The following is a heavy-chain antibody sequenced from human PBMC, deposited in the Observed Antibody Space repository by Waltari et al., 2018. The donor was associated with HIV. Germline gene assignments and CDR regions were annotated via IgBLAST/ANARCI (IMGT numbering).Heavy chain of an antibody. J-gene: IGHJ6*02. V-gene: IGHV4-34*01. Sequence: QVQLQQWGAGLLKPSETLSLTCAVYGGSFSGYYWSWIRQPPGKGLEWIGEINHSRSPNHNPALKSRVTISVDTSNNQFSLKLSSVTAADTAVYYCARGFDVVVPAASPVYYYYGMDVWGQGTTVTVSS. CDR2: INHSRSP. D-gene: IGHD2-2*01. CDR3: ARGFDVVVPAASPVYYYYGMDV. CDR1: GGSFSGYY.